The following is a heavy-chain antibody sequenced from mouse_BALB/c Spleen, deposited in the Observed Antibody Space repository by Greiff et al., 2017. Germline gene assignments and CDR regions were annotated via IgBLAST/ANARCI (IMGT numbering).Heavy chain of an antibody. D-gene: IGHD2-3*01. CDR3: ARWLLRYYAMDY. V-gene: IGHV1-9*01. CDR1: GYTFSSYW. J-gene: IGHJ4*01. CDR2: ILPGSGST. Sequence: VKLMESGAELMKPGASVKISCKATGYTFSSYWIEWVKQRPGHGLEWIGEILPGSGSTNYNEKFKGKATFTADTSSNTAYMQLSSLTSEDSAVYYCARWLLRYYAMDYWGQGTSVTVSS.